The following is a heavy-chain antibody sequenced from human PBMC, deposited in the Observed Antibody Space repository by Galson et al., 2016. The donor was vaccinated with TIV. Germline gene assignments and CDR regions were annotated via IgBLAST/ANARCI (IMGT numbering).Heavy chain of an antibody. Sequence: ETLSLPCAVSGGPISTTNWWSWVRQSPEKGLEWIGEVYHTGSTNYNTSLASRVTISHGKSKNQFSLKLTSVTAADPAVYYCARGGWTGIGYSYYYDTDDWGQGTTVTVSS. V-gene: IGHV4/OR15-8*01. CDR3: ARGGWTGIGYSYYYDTDD. CDR2: VYHTGST. CDR1: GGPISTTNW. D-gene: IGHD3/OR15-3a*01. J-gene: IGHJ6*02.